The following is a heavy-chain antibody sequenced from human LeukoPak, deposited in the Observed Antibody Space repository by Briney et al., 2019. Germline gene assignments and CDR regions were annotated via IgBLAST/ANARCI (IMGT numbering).Heavy chain of an antibody. Sequence: PGGSLRLSCAASGFILNNHAMTWVRQAPGKGLQWISVICGSGSTIEYEDSVKGRFTISRDNSKNTVSLQMNNLRVEDTAIYYCAKNVMVKRYIDYWGQGTPVTVSS. CDR1: GFILNNHA. CDR3: AKNVMVKRYIDY. V-gene: IGHV3-23*05. CDR2: ICGSGSTI. J-gene: IGHJ4*02. D-gene: IGHD5-18*01.